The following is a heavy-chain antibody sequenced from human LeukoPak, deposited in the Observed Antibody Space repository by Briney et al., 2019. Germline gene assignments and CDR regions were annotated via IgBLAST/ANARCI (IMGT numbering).Heavy chain of an antibody. CDR3: ARDQSGIAAGALSD. CDR1: GFTFSTYV. D-gene: IGHD6-13*01. CDR2: IWHDGSNK. J-gene: IGHJ4*02. Sequence: GGSLRLSCAASGFTFSTYVIHWVRQAPGKGLEWVALIWHDGSNKYYGDSVKDRFTISRDNSKNTLYLQMDSLRDEDTAVYYCARDQSGIAAGALSDWGQGTLVTVSS. V-gene: IGHV3-33*01.